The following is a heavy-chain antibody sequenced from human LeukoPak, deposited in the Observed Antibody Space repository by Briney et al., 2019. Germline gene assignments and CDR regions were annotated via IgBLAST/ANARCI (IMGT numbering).Heavy chain of an antibody. D-gene: IGHD6-13*01. V-gene: IGHV3-30-3*02. CDR3: AKSAGGNVYDAFDI. Sequence: GGSLRLSCAASGFTFSSYAMHWVRQAPGKGLEWVAVISYDGSNKYYADSVKGRFTISRDNSKNTLYLQMNSLRAEDTAVYYCAKSAGGNVYDAFDIWGQGTMVTVSS. J-gene: IGHJ3*02. CDR1: GFTFSSYA. CDR2: ISYDGSNK.